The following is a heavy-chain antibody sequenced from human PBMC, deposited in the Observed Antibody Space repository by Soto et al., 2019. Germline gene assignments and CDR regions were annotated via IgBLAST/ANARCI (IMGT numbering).Heavy chain of an antibody. V-gene: IGHV1-69*12. J-gene: IGHJ6*02. CDR1: GGTFSSYA. Sequence: QVQLVQSGAEVKKPGSSVKVSCKASGGTFSSYAISWVRQAPGQGLEWMGGIIPIFGTANYAQKFQGRVTITADESTRTAYMELRSLRSEDTAVYYCASGDYDFWSGPGGGMDVWGQGTTVTVSS. D-gene: IGHD3-3*01. CDR3: ASGDYDFWSGPGGGMDV. CDR2: IIPIFGTA.